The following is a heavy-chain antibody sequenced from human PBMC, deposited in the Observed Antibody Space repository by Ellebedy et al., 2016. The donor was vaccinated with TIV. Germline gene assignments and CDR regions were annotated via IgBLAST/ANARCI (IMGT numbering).Heavy chain of an antibody. V-gene: IGHV4-39*01. CDR3: ARSIDIGVDY. J-gene: IGHJ4*02. CDR2: IHYSGST. D-gene: IGHD3-16*01. CDR1: GGSISSSSYY. Sequence: SETLSLTXTVSGGSISSSSYYWRWIRQPPGKGLEYIASIHYSGSTYYNPSLKSRVTISVDTSKNQFSLMLSSVTAADTAVYYCARSIDIGVDYWGQGILVTVSS.